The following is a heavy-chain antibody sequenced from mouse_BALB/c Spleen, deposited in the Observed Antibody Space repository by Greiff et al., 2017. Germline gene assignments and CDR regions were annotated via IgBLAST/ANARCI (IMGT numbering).Heavy chain of an antibody. CDR2: INPYNDGT. D-gene: IGHD2-14*01. V-gene: IGHV1-14*01. J-gene: IGHJ4*01. Sequence: VQLQQSGPELVKPGASVKMSCKASGYTFTSYVMHWVKQKPGQGLEWIGYINPYNDGTKYNEKFKGKATLTSDKSSSTAYMELSSLTSEDSAVYYWASDYRYDRARAMDYWGQGTSVTVSS. CDR1: GYTFTSYV. CDR3: ASDYRYDRARAMDY.